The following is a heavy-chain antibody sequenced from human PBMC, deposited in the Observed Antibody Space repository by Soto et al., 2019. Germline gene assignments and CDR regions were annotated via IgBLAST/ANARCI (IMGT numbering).Heavy chain of an antibody. J-gene: IGHJ4*02. CDR3: ARWDYGYYARFDY. Sequence: QVQLVQTGAEVKKSGASVKVSCKASGYTFTSHDINWVRQATGQGLEWMGWMNPNSGNTGYAQKFQGRVTMTRNTSISTAYMELSSLRSEDTAVYYCARWDYGYYARFDYWGQGTLVTVSS. D-gene: IGHD4-17*01. CDR1: GYTFTSHD. CDR2: MNPNSGNT. V-gene: IGHV1-8*01.